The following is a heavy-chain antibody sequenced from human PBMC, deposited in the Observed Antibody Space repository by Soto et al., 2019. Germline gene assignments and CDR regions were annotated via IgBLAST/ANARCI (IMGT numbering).Heavy chain of an antibody. Sequence: EVQLLDSGGGLVQPGGSLRLSCAASGFTFSSYAMSWVRQAPGKGLEWVSAISGSAITTYYADSVKGRFTISRDNSKNTVYLHMNILSAEDTSIYYRAKVIVAPGGMDAWGRGTTVTVSS. CDR1: GFTFSSYA. V-gene: IGHV3-23*01. CDR3: AKVIVAPGGMDA. CDR2: ISGSAITT. D-gene: IGHD6-6*01. J-gene: IGHJ6*02.